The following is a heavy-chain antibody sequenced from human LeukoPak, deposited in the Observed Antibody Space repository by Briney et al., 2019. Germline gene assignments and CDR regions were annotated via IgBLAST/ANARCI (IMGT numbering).Heavy chain of an antibody. CDR1: GFTFSTYW. V-gene: IGHV3-7*03. Sequence: GGSLRLSCVASGFTFSTYWMSWVRQAPGKGLEWVANIKQDGSEKYYVDSVKGRFTISRDNAKNSLYLQMNTLRAEDTAVYYCARPGGSSSSPDFDYWGQGTLVTVSS. J-gene: IGHJ4*02. D-gene: IGHD6-6*01. CDR2: IKQDGSEK. CDR3: ARPGGSSSSPDFDY.